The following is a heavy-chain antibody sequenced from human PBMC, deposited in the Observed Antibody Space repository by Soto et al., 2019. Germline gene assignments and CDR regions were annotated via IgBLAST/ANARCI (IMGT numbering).Heavy chain of an antibody. CDR1: GYTFTSYY. Sequence: ASVKVSCKASGYTFTSYYMHCVRQAPGQGLEWMGIINPSGGSTSYAQKFQGRVTMTRDTSTSTVYMELSSLRSEDTAVYYCGKYSSQYYFDYWGQGTLVTVSS. CDR3: GKYSSQYYFDY. V-gene: IGHV1-46*03. CDR2: INPSGGST. D-gene: IGHD6-6*01. J-gene: IGHJ4*02.